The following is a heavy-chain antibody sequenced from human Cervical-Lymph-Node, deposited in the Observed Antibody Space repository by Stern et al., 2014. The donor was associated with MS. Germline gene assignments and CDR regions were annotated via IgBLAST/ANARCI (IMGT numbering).Heavy chain of an antibody. Sequence: ESGPALVKPTQTLTLTCSFSGFSLSTTGMCVSWIRQPPGQALEWLALIEWDGDKYYTTSLKTRLTISKDTSKNQVVLTMTNVDPVDTATYYCVRSQTMFRGVTFFDYWGQGTLITVSS. CDR3: VRSQTMFRGVTFFDY. J-gene: IGHJ4*02. D-gene: IGHD3-10*01. CDR2: IEWDGDK. CDR1: GFSLSTTGMC. V-gene: IGHV2-70*01.